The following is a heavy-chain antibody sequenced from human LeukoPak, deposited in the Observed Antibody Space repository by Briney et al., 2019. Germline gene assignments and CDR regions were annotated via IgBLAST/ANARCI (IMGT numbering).Heavy chain of an antibody. CDR3: AKDIHYDSSGGSFAD. CDR1: GLTFNNYW. Sequence: GGSLRLSCAASGLTFNNYWMNWVRQAPGKGLEWVANIKQDGSEKKYVDSVKGRFTISRDDAKKSLYLQMNSLRAEDTALYYCAKDIHYDSSGGSFADWGQGTLVTVSS. J-gene: IGHJ4*02. V-gene: IGHV3-7*03. D-gene: IGHD3-22*01. CDR2: IKQDGSEK.